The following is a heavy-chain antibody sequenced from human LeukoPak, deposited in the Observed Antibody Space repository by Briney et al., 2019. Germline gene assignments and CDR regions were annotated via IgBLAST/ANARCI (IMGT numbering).Heavy chain of an antibody. CDR1: GFSFNTYW. CDR2: IKQDGSEK. Sequence: GGSLRLSCVVSGFSFNTYWMTWVRQAPGKGLEWVANIKQDGSEKYYVDSVKGRFTISRDNAKNSLYLQMNSLRAEDTAVYYCARGGTGLLWFGESSEGVDYWGQGTLVTVSS. V-gene: IGHV3-7*01. D-gene: IGHD3-10*01. CDR3: ARGGTGLLWFGESSEGVDY. J-gene: IGHJ4*02.